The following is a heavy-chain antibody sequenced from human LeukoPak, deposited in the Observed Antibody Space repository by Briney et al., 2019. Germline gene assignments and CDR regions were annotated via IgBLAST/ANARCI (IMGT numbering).Heavy chain of an antibody. CDR1: GFTFSSYA. Sequence: GGSLRLSCAASGFTFSSYAMSWVRQAPGKGLEWVSSISSSSSYIYYADSVKGRFTISRDNAKNSLYLQMNSLRAEDTAVYYCARDFSPYYYDSSGYYPRYYFDYWGQGTLVTVPS. J-gene: IGHJ4*02. D-gene: IGHD3-22*01. CDR3: ARDFSPYYYDSSGYYPRYYFDY. CDR2: ISSSSSYI. V-gene: IGHV3-21*01.